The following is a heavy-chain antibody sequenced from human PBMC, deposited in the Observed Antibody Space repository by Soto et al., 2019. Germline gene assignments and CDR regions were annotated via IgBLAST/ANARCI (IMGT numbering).Heavy chain of an antibody. Sequence: QVQLQESGPGLVKPSQTLSLTCTVSGGSISSGGYYWSWIRQHPGQGLEWIGYIYYSGSTYYNPSLKSRVTISVDTSKNQFSLKLSSVTAADTAVYYCARDSYGDYGWTGAFDIWGQGTMVTVSS. V-gene: IGHV4-31*03. CDR1: GGSISSGGYY. D-gene: IGHD4-17*01. CDR2: IYYSGST. J-gene: IGHJ3*02. CDR3: ARDSYGDYGWTGAFDI.